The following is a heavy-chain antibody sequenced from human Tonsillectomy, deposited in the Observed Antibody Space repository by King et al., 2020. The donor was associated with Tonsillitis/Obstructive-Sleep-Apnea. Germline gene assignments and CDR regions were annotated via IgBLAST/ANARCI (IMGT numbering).Heavy chain of an antibody. D-gene: IGHD6-13*01. J-gene: IGHJ4*02. Sequence: QLVQSGAEVKKPGSSVKVSCKASGGTFSSYAISWVRQAPGQGLEWMGRIIPILGIANYAQKCQGRVTITAEKSTSTAYMELSSRRSEDTAVYYLAQINRPPLQHLVPHYWGQGTLVTVSS. CDR2: IIPILGIA. CDR1: GGTFSSYA. CDR3: AQINRPPLQHLVPHY. V-gene: IGHV1-69*09.